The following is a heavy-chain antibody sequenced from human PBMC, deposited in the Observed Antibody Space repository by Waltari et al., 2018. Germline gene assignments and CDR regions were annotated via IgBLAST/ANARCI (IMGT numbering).Heavy chain of an antibody. D-gene: IGHD4-17*01. Sequence: EVQLVQSGAEVKKPGESLKISCKGSGYSFTSYWIGWVRQMPGKGLEWMGIIFPGDSDTRHSPAVQGQVTSPADKSISPAYLQWSSLKASDTAMYYCARQGGGGNYGDPPEGWFDPWGQGTLVTVSS. CDR3: ARQGGGGNYGDPPEGWFDP. CDR2: IFPGDSDT. J-gene: IGHJ5*02. CDR1: GYSFTSYW. V-gene: IGHV5-51*01.